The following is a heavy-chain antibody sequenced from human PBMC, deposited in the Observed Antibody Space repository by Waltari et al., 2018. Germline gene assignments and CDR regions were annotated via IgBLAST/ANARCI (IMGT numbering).Heavy chain of an antibody. CDR1: GGSISSSSSY. Sequence: QLQLQESGPGLVKPSETLSLTCTVSGGSISSSSSYWGWLRQPPGKGLEWIGSIYYSGSTYYNPSLKSRVTISVDTSKNQFSLKLSSVTAADTAVYYCARVRYYGSGSYLYYFDYWGQGTLVTVSS. CDR2: IYYSGST. V-gene: IGHV4-39*07. CDR3: ARVRYYGSGSYLYYFDY. J-gene: IGHJ4*02. D-gene: IGHD3-10*01.